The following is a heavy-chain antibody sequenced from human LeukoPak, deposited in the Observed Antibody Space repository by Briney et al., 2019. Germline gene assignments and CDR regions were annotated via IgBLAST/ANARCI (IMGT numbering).Heavy chain of an antibody. V-gene: IGHV3-30*04. Sequence: GRSVRLSCAASGFRFSRYAMHWVRQTPGKGLEWLAVISFDGSIKYYADSVKGRFTVSRDNYKNTLYLQINSLRPDDSGLYYCARVMDSSTLYNFQYWGQGTLVTVSS. CDR2: ISFDGSIK. D-gene: IGHD2-2*01. CDR1: GFRFSRYA. J-gene: IGHJ1*01. CDR3: ARVMDSSTLYNFQY.